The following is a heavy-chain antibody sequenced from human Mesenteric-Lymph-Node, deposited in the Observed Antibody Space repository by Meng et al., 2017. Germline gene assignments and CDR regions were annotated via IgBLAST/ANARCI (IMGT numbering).Heavy chain of an antibody. CDR2: IWYDGSNK. CDR3: ARASSGWYYFDY. J-gene: IGHJ4*02. Sequence: GESLKISCAASGFTFSSYGMHWVRQAPGKGLEWVAVIWYDGSNKYYADSVKGRFTIPRDNSKNTLYLQMNSLRAEDTAVYYCARASSGWYYFDYWGQGTLVTVSS. CDR1: GFTFSSYG. D-gene: IGHD6-19*01. V-gene: IGHV3-33*01.